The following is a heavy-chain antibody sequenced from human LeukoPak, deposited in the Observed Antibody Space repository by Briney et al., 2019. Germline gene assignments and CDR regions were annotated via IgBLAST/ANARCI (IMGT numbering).Heavy chain of an antibody. D-gene: IGHD1-14*01. V-gene: IGHV4-4*02. CDR2: IHRSGSP. CDR1: LDSTTSNF. J-gene: IGHJ4*02. Sequence: LETLSLTCTVSLDSTTSNFWSWVRQPPGKGLEWIGEIHRSGSPNYNPSLQSRVTISIDRSRNQIVLELSSVTAADTAVYYCAREILGGFNPGAYWGQGTLVTVSS. CDR3: AREILGGFNPGAY.